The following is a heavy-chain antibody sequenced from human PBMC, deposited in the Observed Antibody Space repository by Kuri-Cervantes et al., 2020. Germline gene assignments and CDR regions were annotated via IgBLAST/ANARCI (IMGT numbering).Heavy chain of an antibody. CDR1: GFTFSSYA. D-gene: IGHD3-22*01. V-gene: IGHV3-23*01. Sequence: GGSLRLSCAASGFTFSSYAMSWVRQAPGKGLEWVSAISGSGGSTYYADSVKGRFTISRDKSKNTLYLQMNSLRAEDTAVYYCAKNEFVIPVYYYDSSGYLDWGHGTLVTVSS. CDR3: AKNEFVIPVYYYDSSGYLD. J-gene: IGHJ4*01. CDR2: ISGSGGST.